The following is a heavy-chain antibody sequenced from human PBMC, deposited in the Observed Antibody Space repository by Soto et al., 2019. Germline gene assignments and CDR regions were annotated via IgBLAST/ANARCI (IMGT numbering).Heavy chain of an antibody. CDR2: ISGSGGST. V-gene: IGHV3-23*01. J-gene: IGHJ3*02. CDR1: GFTFSSYA. D-gene: IGHD6-19*01. Sequence: PGGSLRLSCAASGFTFSSYAMSWVRQAPGKGLEWVSAISGSGGSTYYADSVKGRFTISRDNSKNTLYLQMNSLRAEDTAVYYCARSRWLAYDAFDIWGQGTMVTVSS. CDR3: ARSRWLAYDAFDI.